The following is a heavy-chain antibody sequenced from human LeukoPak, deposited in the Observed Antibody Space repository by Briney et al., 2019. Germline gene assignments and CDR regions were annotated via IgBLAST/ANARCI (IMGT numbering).Heavy chain of an antibody. Sequence: GGSLRLSCAASGFTFSDYWMHWVRQAPGKGLVWVSRIKSDGGLTNYADSVKGRFTISRDNTKKTLYLQLNSLRAEDTAVYYCATGNYNRPFNYWGQGTLVTVSS. CDR3: ATGNYNRPFNY. V-gene: IGHV3-74*01. D-gene: IGHD1-7*01. CDR2: IKSDGGLT. J-gene: IGHJ4*02. CDR1: GFTFSDYW.